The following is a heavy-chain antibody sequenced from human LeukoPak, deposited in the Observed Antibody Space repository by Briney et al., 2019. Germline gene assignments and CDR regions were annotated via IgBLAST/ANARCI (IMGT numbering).Heavy chain of an antibody. V-gene: IGHV4-34*01. CDR1: GGSFSGYY. D-gene: IGHD6-19*01. Sequence: SETLSLTCAVSGGSFSGYYWSWIRQPPGKGLEWIGEINHSGSTNYNPALKSRFTISVNTSKNQFSLKLSSVSAADTAVYYCARALGSSGWFGYWGQGTLVTVSS. CDR2: INHSGST. CDR3: ARALGSSGWFGY. J-gene: IGHJ4*02.